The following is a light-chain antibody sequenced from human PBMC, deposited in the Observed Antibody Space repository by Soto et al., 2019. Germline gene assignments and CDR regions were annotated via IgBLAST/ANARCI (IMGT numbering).Light chain of an antibody. Sequence: QSVLTQPPSVSGAPGHRVTISYTGSSSNIGAGYDVYWYQQLPGTAPKLLIYGNSNRPSGVPDRFSGSKSGTSASLAITGLQAEDEADYYCQSYDSSLSDVFGTGTKVTVL. J-gene: IGLJ1*01. CDR2: GNS. V-gene: IGLV1-40*01. CDR1: SSNIGAGYD. CDR3: QSYDSSLSDV.